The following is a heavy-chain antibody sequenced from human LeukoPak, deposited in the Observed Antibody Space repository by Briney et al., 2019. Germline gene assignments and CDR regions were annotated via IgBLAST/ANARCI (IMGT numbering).Heavy chain of an antibody. D-gene: IGHD2-21*02. J-gene: IGHJ4*02. CDR3: AKDQHIVVVTASALDY. V-gene: IGHV3-30*18. CDR1: GFTFSSYG. Sequence: GGSLRLSCAASGFTFSSYGTHWVRQAPGKGLEWVAVISYDGSNKYYADSVKGRFTISRDNSKNTLYLQMNSLRAEDTAVYYCAKDQHIVVVTASALDYWGQGTLVTVSS. CDR2: ISYDGSNK.